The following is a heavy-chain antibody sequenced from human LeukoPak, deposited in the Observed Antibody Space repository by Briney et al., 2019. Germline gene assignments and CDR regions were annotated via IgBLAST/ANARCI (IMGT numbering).Heavy chain of an antibody. Sequence: PSETLSLTCIVSGGSISSSRDYWAWIRQPPGKGLEWIANIYYSGSTYYSPSLKSRVIISVDTSKNQFSLKLSSVTAADTAVYYCASGLRYFDLYYWGQGTLVTVSS. V-gene: IGHV4-39*01. CDR2: IYYSGST. D-gene: IGHD3-9*01. CDR1: GGSISSSRDY. CDR3: ASGLRYFDLYY. J-gene: IGHJ4*02.